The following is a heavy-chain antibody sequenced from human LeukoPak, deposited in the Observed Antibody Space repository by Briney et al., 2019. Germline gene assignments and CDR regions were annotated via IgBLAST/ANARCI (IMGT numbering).Heavy chain of an antibody. CDR2: ISGSGGST. J-gene: IGHJ4*02. CDR1: GFTFSSYA. CDR3: GKGGNGIAAAFDY. Sequence: GGSLRLSCAASGFTFSSYAMSWVRQAPGKGLEWVSAISGSGGSTYYADSVKGRFTISRDNSKNTLYLQMNRLRAEDTAVYYCGKGGNGIAAAFDYWGQGTLVTVSS. D-gene: IGHD6-13*01. V-gene: IGHV3-23*01.